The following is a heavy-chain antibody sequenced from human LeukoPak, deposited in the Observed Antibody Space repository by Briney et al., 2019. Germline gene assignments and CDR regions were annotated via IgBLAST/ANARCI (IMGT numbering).Heavy chain of an antibody. CDR3: ARLSSNVVVTAIRGYYFDY. Sequence: SETLSLTCAVYGGSFSGYYWSWIRQPPGKGLEWIGEINHSGSTNYNPSLKSRVTISVDTSKNQFSLKLSSVTAADTAVYYCARLSSNVVVTAIRGYYFDYWGQGTLVTVSS. V-gene: IGHV4-34*01. J-gene: IGHJ4*02. D-gene: IGHD2-21*02. CDR1: GGSFSGYY. CDR2: INHSGST.